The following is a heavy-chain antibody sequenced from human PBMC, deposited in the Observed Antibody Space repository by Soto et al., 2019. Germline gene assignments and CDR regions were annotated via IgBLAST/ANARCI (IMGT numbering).Heavy chain of an antibody. V-gene: IGHV3-21*01. Sequence: GGSLRLSCAASGFTFSSYSMNWVRQAPGKGLEWVSSISSSSSYIYYAESVKGRFTISRDNAKNSLYLQMNSLRAEDTAVYYCYIVVVPAASDAFDIWGQGTMVTVSS. CDR1: GFTFSSYS. J-gene: IGHJ3*02. CDR2: ISSSSSYI. D-gene: IGHD2-2*01. CDR3: YIVVVPAASDAFDI.